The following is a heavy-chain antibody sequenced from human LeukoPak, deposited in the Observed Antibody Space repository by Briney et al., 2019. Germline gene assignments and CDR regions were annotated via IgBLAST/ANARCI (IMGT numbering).Heavy chain of an antibody. D-gene: IGHD6-13*01. CDR2: IKQDGSEK. Sequence: GGSLRLSCEASGFTFSSYWMNWVRQAPGRGLEWVASIKQDGSEKYYVDSVKGRFTISRDNAKNSVYLQMNSLRAEGTAVYYCARDGPAAGLYFDYWGQGTLVTVSS. CDR1: GFTFSSYW. J-gene: IGHJ4*02. V-gene: IGHV3-7*03. CDR3: ARDGPAAGLYFDY.